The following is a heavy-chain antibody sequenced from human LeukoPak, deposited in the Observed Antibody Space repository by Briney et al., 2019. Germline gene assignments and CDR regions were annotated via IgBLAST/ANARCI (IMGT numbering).Heavy chain of an antibody. Sequence: SQTLSLTCTVSGGSISNGGYYWSWIRQLPGKGLEWIGYIYYNGHTYYNPSLKSRVVISVDTSKNQFSLKLSSVTAADTAVYYCARRTGNRPFDYWGQGTLVTVSS. J-gene: IGHJ4*02. V-gene: IGHV4-31*03. D-gene: IGHD7-27*01. CDR2: IYYNGHT. CDR1: GGSISNGGYY. CDR3: ARRTGNRPFDY.